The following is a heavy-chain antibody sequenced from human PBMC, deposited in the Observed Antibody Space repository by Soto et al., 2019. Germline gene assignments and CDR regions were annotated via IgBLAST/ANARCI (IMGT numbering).Heavy chain of an antibody. CDR3: ARGELLWFGESTYGMDV. CDR2: INHSGST. J-gene: IGHJ6*02. V-gene: IGHV4-34*01. Sequence: PSETLSLTCAVYGGSFSGYYWSWIRQPPGKGLEWIGEINHSGSTNYNPSLKSRVTISVDTSKNQFSLKLSSVTAADTAVYYCARGELLWFGESTYGMDVWGQGTTVTVSS. CDR1: GGSFSGYY. D-gene: IGHD3-10*01.